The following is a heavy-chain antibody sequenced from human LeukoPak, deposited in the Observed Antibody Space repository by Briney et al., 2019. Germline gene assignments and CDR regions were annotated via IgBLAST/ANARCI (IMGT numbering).Heavy chain of an antibody. D-gene: IGHD2-15*01. CDR1: GFTFSSYA. V-gene: IGHV3-30-3*01. CDR3: ANRVRGTYYFDS. J-gene: IGHJ4*02. Sequence: GRSLRLSCAASGFTFSSYAMHWVRQAPGKGLEWVVAISYEGSNKYYADSVKGRFTISRDNSKNTLYLQMNSLRAEDTAVYYCANRVRGTYYFDSWGQGTLVTVSS. CDR2: ISYEGSNK.